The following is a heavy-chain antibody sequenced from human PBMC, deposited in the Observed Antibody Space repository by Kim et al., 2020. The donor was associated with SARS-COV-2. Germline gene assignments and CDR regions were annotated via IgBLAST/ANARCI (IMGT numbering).Heavy chain of an antibody. Sequence: GGSLRLSCAASGFTFSSYGMHWVRQAPGKGLEWVAVISYDGSNKYYADSVKGRFTISRDNSKNTLYLQMNSLRAEDTAVYYCARDRGKVAPRGMDVWGQGTTVTVSS. CDR3: ARDRGKVAPRGMDV. J-gene: IGHJ6*02. CDR2: ISYDGSNK. V-gene: IGHV3-33*05. D-gene: IGHD5-12*01. CDR1: GFTFSSYG.